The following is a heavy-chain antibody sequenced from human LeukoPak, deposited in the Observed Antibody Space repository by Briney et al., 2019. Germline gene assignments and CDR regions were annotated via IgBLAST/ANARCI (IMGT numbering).Heavy chain of an antibody. CDR3: AELGITMIGGV. CDR1: GFTFSSYE. V-gene: IGHV3-48*03. D-gene: IGHD3-10*02. Sequence: GGSLRLSCAASGFTFSSYEMNWVRQAPGKGLEWVSYSSSGSTIYYADSVKGRFTISRDNAKNSLYLQMNSLRAEDTAVYYCAELGITMIGGVWGKGTTVTISS. J-gene: IGHJ6*03. CDR2: SSSGSTI.